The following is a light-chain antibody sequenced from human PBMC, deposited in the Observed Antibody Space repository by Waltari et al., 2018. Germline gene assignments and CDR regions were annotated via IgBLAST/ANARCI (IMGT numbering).Light chain of an antibody. Sequence: IQLTQSPSSLSASVGDRVTITCRARQGISSYLAWYQQKPGKAPKLLIYAASTLQSGVPSRFSGSGSGTDFTLTISSLQPEDFATYYCQQLNSYLPLTFGGGTKVEIK. CDR3: QQLNSYLPLT. J-gene: IGKJ4*01. CDR1: QGISSY. CDR2: AAS. V-gene: IGKV1-9*01.